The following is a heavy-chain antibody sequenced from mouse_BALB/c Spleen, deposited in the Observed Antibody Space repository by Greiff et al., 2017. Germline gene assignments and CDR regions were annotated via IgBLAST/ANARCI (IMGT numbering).Heavy chain of an antibody. V-gene: IGHV1-7*01. CDR3: APYGYWFAY. Sequence: QVQLKQSGAELAKPGASVKMSCKASGYTFTSYWMHWVKQRPGQGLEWIGYINPSTGYTEYNQKFKDKATLTADKSSSTAYMQLSSLTSEDSAVYYCAPYGYWFAYWGQGTLVTVSA. D-gene: IGHD1-2*01. CDR2: INPSTGYT. CDR1: GYTFTSYW. J-gene: IGHJ3*01.